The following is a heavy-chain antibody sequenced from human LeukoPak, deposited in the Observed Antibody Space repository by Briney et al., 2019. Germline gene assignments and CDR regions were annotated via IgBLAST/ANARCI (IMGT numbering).Heavy chain of an antibody. D-gene: IGHD3-16*01. Sequence: GGSLRLSCAASGFTFSSYAMSWVRQAPGKGLECVSGIIDSGESTYYANFAKGRFTISRDNSNNTLYLQMKSLRAEDTAVYYCAKLGGQELHNYYVAVCGKGTTVAVSS. CDR1: GFTFSSYA. CDR3: AKLGGQELHNYYVAV. J-gene: IGHJ6*03. CDR2: IIDSGEST. V-gene: IGHV3-23*01.